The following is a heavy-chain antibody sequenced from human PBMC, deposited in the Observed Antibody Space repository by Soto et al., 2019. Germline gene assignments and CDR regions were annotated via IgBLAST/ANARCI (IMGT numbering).Heavy chain of an antibody. Sequence: QVQLQESGPGLLKPSGTLSLTCAVSGGSISSTNWWSWVRQPPGKGLEWIGEMHHSGSTNYNPSRKSRVVISVDKSNNQFSLKVSSVTAADTAVYYCARVESGPFDYWGQGTLVTVSS. D-gene: IGHD1-1*01. CDR3: ARVESGPFDY. V-gene: IGHV4-4*02. CDR2: MHHSGST. CDR1: GGSISSTNW. J-gene: IGHJ4*02.